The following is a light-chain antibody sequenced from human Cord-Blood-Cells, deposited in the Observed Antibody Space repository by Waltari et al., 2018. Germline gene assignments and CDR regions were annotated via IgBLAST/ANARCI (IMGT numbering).Light chain of an antibody. J-gene: IGLJ2*01. Sequence: QSALTQPASVSGSPGQSITISCTGTSSDVGGYNYVSWYQQHPGKAPKLMIYDVSKRPSGVSSRFSGSTSGHTAALTISGLQAEDEADYYCSSYTSSSTFVVFGGGTKLTVL. CDR1: SSDVGGYNY. CDR3: SSYTSSSTFVV. V-gene: IGLV2-14*01. CDR2: DVS.